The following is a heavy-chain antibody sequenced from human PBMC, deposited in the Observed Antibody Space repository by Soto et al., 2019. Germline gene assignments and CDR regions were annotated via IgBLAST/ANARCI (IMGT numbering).Heavy chain of an antibody. J-gene: IGHJ4*02. CDR2: IIPILGIA. Sequence: QVQLVQSGAEVKKPGSSVKVSCKASGGTFSSYTISWVRQAPGQGLEWMGRIIPILGIANYAQKFQGRVTITADKSTSTAHMELSSLRSEDTAVYYCAREQYGGDPMIWGQGTLVTVSS. V-gene: IGHV1-69*08. CDR3: AREQYGGDPMI. D-gene: IGHD2-21*02. CDR1: GGTFSSYT.